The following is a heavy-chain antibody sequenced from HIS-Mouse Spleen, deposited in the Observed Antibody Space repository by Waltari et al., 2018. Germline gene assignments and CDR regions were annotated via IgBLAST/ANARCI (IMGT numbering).Heavy chain of an antibody. D-gene: IGHD3-3*01. J-gene: IGHJ5*02. V-gene: IGHV4-31*03. Sequence: QVQLQESGPGLVKPSQTLSLTCTVSGGSISSGGYYWSWIRQHPGQGLEWIGYIYYSGSTYYSPSLTSRVTIPVDTSKNPFSLKLSSVTAADTAVYYCARSPYYDFWSGYSDNWFDPWGQGTLVTVSS. CDR2: IYYSGST. CDR1: GGSISSGGYY. CDR3: ARSPYYDFWSGYSDNWFDP.